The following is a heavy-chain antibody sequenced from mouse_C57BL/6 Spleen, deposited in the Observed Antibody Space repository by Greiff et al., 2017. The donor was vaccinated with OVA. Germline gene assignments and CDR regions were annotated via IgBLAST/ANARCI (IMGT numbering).Heavy chain of an antibody. CDR2: INPNNGGT. V-gene: IGHV1-26*01. J-gene: IGHJ3*01. CDR1: GYTFTDYY. CDR3: ASYYWFAY. Sequence: VQLKQSGPELVKPGASVKISCKASGYTFTDYYMNWVKQSHGKSLEWIGDINPNNGGTSYNQKFKGKATLTVDKSSSTAYMELRSLTSEDSAVYYCASYYWFAYWGQGTLVTVSA. D-gene: IGHD1-1*01.